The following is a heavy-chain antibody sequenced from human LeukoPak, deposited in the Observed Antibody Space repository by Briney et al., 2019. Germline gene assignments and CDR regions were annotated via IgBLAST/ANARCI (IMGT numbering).Heavy chain of an antibody. CDR3: ARGGYYDSGGYCDWFDP. CDR2: IWYDGSNK. CDR1: GFTFNNYG. D-gene: IGHD3-22*01. Sequence: GGSLRLSCAASGFTFNNYGTHWVRQAPGKGLEWVAVIWYDGSNKYYADSLKGRFTISRDNSKNTLYLQMNSLRAEDTAVYYCARGGYYDSGGYCDWFDPWGAGTLVTVSS. J-gene: IGHJ5*02. V-gene: IGHV3-33*01.